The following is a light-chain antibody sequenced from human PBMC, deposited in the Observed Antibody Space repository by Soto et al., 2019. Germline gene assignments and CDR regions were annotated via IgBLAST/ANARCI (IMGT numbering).Light chain of an antibody. CDR1: QSISSC. CDR3: QQYYTYPWT. CDR2: DAS. V-gene: IGKV1-5*01. Sequence: DIQMTQSPSTLPAPVGDRVTITRRASQSISSCVAWYQQKPGKAPKLLIYDASSLESGVPSRFSGSGSGTEFTLTISSLPPDDFATYYCQQYYTYPWTFGQGTKVDIK. J-gene: IGKJ1*01.